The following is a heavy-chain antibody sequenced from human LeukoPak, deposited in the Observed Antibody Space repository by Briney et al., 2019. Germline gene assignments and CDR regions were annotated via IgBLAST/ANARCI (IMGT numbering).Heavy chain of an antibody. CDR3: AKDRYYYDSSGYYYHAEYFQH. Sequence: GGSLRLSCAASGFTFSSYAMSWVRQAPGKGLEWVSAISGSGGSTYYADSVKGRFTISRDNSKNTLYLQMNSLRAEDTAVHYCAKDRYYYDSSGYYYHAEYFQHWGQGTLVTVSS. D-gene: IGHD3-22*01. CDR1: GFTFSSYA. V-gene: IGHV3-23*01. J-gene: IGHJ1*01. CDR2: ISGSGGST.